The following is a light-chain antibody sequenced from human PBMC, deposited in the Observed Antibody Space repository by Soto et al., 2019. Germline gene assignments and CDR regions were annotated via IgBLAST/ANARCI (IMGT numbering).Light chain of an antibody. V-gene: IGKV2-28*01. CDR3: MQAIQTPRT. CDR1: HSLLHTNGNNY. CDR2: LGS. J-gene: IGKJ1*01. Sequence: EIVVTQSPLSLPFTTGDPFSTSFRSTHSLLHTNGNNYLEWYLQKPGQSPQLLIYLGSSRASGVPDRFSGSGSGTDFTLKIRRVEAEDVGVYYCMQAIQTPRTFGQGSMVDIK.